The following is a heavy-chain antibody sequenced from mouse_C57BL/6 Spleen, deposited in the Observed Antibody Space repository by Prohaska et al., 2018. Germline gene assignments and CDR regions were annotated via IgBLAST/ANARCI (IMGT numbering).Heavy chain of an antibody. CDR2: IYPGDGDT. J-gene: IGHJ3*01. CDR3: ARGRGYGSPFAY. CDR1: GYAFSSSW. D-gene: IGHD1-1*01. Sequence: ISCKASGYAFSSSWMNWVKQRPGQGLEWIGRIYPGDGDTNYNGKFKGKATLTADKSSSTAYMQLSSLTSEDSAVYFCARGRGYGSPFAYWGQGTLVTVSA. V-gene: IGHV1-82*01.